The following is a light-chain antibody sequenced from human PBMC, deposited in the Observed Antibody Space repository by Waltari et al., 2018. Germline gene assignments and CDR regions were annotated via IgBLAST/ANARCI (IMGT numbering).Light chain of an antibody. CDR3: QQSYSFPWT. Sequence: DIQMTQSPSSLSASVGDRVTITCRASQSISSYLNWFRQKPGTAPDLLIYSASILESVGPSRFSGSRSATEFTLTISSLQPEDFATYYCQQSYSFPWTFGQGTKVDIK. CDR2: SAS. J-gene: IGKJ1*01. V-gene: IGKV1-39*01. CDR1: QSISSY.